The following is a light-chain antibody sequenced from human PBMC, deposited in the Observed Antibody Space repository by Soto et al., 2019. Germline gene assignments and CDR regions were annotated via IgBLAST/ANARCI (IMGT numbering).Light chain of an antibody. Sequence: QSALTQPASVSGSPGQSITISCTGTSSDIGGYNYVSWYQQHPGNAPKRIIYDVTNRPSGVSNRFSGSKSGDTASLTISGLLAEDEADYYCSSYTSSTTLSIFGGGTKLTVL. J-gene: IGLJ2*01. CDR2: DVT. CDR3: SSYTSSTTLSI. V-gene: IGLV2-14*01. CDR1: SSDIGGYNY.